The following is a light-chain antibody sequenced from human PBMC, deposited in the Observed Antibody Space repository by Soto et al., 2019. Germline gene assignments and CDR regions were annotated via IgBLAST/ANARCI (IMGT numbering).Light chain of an antibody. CDR3: AAWDDSLNGPWV. CDR2: SNN. CDR1: SSNIGRNT. V-gene: IGLV1-44*01. Sequence: QSVLTQPPSVSGTPGQRVTISCSGSSSNIGRNTVDWYQQLPGTAPKLLIYSNNQRPSGVPDRFSGSKSGTSASLAISGLQSEDEADYHCAAWDDSLNGPWVFGGGTKLTVL. J-gene: IGLJ3*02.